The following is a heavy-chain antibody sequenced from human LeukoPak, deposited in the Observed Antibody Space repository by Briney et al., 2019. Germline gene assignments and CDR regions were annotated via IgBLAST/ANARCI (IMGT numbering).Heavy chain of an antibody. D-gene: IGHD4-17*01. Sequence: SETLSLTCAVYGGSFSGYYWSWIRQPPGKGLEWIGEINHSGSTNYNPPLKSRVTISVDTSKNQFSLKRSSVTAADTAVYYWARGSGGDYGNWFDPWGQGTLVTVSS. V-gene: IGHV4-34*01. J-gene: IGHJ5*02. CDR1: GGSFSGYY. CDR2: INHSGST. CDR3: ARGSGGDYGNWFDP.